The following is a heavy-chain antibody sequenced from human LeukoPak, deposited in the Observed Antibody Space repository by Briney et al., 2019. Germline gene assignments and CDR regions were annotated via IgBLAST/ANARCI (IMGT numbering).Heavy chain of an antibody. J-gene: IGHJ6*02. Sequence: PGGSLRLSCAASGFTFSSYSMNWVRQAPGKGLEWVSYISGSSTTIYYVDSVKGRFTISRDNAKNSLYLQMNSLRAEDTAVYYCARGLAGAVNGMDVWGQGTTVTVSS. CDR1: GFTFSSYS. V-gene: IGHV3-48*04. CDR3: ARGLAGAVNGMDV. D-gene: IGHD6-19*01. CDR2: ISGSSTTI.